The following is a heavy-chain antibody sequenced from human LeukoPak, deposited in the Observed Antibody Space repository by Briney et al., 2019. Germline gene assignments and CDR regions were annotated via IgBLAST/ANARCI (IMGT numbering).Heavy chain of an antibody. CDR3: ATTRVTVINWCFDL. CDR1: GFTFSSYG. Sequence: HPGGSLRLSCAASGFTFSSYGMHWVRQAPGKGLEWVAVISYDGSNKYYADSVKGRFTISRDNSKNTLYLQMNSLRAEDTAVYYCATTRVTVINWCFDLWGRGTLVTVSS. V-gene: IGHV3-30*03. D-gene: IGHD4-11*01. CDR2: ISYDGSNK. J-gene: IGHJ2*01.